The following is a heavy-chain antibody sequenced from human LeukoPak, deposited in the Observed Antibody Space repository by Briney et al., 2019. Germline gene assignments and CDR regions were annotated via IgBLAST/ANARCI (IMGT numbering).Heavy chain of an antibody. CDR3: ARGNVEMATITNSPFDY. J-gene: IGHJ4*02. D-gene: IGHD5-24*01. Sequence: SVKVSCKASGGPFSSYAIFWVRQAPGQGLEWMGGIIPIFGTAISAQKFQGRVTITADEATIPAYLEMCSLTSWDTAAYYYARGNVEMATITNSPFDYWGQGTLVTVSS. V-gene: IGHV1-69*13. CDR1: GGPFSSYA. CDR2: IIPIFGTA.